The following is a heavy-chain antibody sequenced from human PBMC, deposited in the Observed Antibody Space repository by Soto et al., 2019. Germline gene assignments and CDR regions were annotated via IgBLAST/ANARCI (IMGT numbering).Heavy chain of an antibody. CDR1: GYKFTSSW. V-gene: IGHV5-51*01. J-gene: IGHJ5*02. D-gene: IGHD3-22*01. Sequence: PGESLKISCRTSGYKFTSSWIAWVRQKPGKGLEWMGIIFPSDSDTRYSPSFQGQVTISADRSTSTVFLQWASLKASDTAVYFCARKDKSGYFNWFDPWGPGTLGTVSS. CDR3: ARKDKSGYFNWFDP. CDR2: IFPSDSDT.